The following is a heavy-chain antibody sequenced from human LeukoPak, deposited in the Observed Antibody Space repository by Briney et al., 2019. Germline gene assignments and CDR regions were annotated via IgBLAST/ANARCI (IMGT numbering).Heavy chain of an antibody. CDR2: LYSGGNT. CDR1: GFTVSSNY. D-gene: IGHD2-2*02. CDR3: ARYCSSTSCSTPFDY. J-gene: IGHJ4*02. V-gene: IGHV3-53*01. Sequence: GGSLRLSCAASGFTVSSNYMSWVRQTPGKGLEWVSVLYSGGNTYYADSVKGRFTISRDNSKNTLYLQMNSLRAEDTAVYYCARYCSSTSCSTPFDYWGREPWSPSPQ.